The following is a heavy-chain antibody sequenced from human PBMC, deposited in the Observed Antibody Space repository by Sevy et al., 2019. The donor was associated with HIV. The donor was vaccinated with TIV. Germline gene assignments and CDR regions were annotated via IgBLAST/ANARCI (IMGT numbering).Heavy chain of an antibody. Sequence: ASVKVSCKASGYTFTSYGISWVRQAPGQGLEWMGWISAYNGNTNYAQKLQGRVTMTTDTSTSTAYMELRSLRSDDTAVYYCARGVQLAPFVGYYGMDVWGQGTTVTVSS. J-gene: IGHJ6*02. V-gene: IGHV1-18*01. CDR3: ARGVQLAPFVGYYGMDV. CDR1: GYTFTSYG. CDR2: ISAYNGNT. D-gene: IGHD6-6*01.